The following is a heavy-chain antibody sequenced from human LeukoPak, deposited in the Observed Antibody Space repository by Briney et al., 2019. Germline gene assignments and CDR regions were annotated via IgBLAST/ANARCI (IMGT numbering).Heavy chain of an antibody. V-gene: IGHV4-59*01. Sequence: SETLSLTCTVSGGSISSYYWSWIRQPPGKGLEWIGYIYYSGSTNYNPSLKSRVTISVDTSKNQFSLKLSSVTAADTAVYYCAREGIAAAGTYYYYYYYMDVWGKGTTVTVSS. CDR2: IYYSGST. CDR3: AREGIAAAGTYYYYYYYMDV. D-gene: IGHD6-13*01. J-gene: IGHJ6*03. CDR1: GGSISSYY.